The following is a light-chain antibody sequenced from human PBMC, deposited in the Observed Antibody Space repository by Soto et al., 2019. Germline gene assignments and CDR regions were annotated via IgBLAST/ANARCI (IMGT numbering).Light chain of an antibody. CDR1: SSDIGTHNL. CDR3: TSYTSSSTWV. V-gene: IGLV2-14*01. CDR2: EVS. J-gene: IGLJ3*02. Sequence: QSALTQPASVSGSPGQSITISCTGTSSDIGTHNLVSWYQQHPGKAPRFMIYEVSNRPSGVSNRFSGSKSGNTASLTISGLQAEDEADYYCTSYTSSSTWVFGGGTKVTVL.